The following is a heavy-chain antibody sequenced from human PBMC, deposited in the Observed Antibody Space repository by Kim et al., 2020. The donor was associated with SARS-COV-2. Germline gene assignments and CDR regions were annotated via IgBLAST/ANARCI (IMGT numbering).Heavy chain of an antibody. D-gene: IGHD6-25*01. CDR1: GYTFTGYY. CDR2: INPNSGGT. J-gene: IGHJ4*02. CDR3: ARGGRIAANTPRYYFDY. Sequence: ASVKVSCKASGYTFTGYYMHWVRQAPGQGLEWMGWINPNSGGTNYAQKFQGRVTMTRDTSISTAYMELSRLRSDDTAVYYCARGGRIAANTPRYYFDYWGQGTLVTVSS. V-gene: IGHV1-2*02.